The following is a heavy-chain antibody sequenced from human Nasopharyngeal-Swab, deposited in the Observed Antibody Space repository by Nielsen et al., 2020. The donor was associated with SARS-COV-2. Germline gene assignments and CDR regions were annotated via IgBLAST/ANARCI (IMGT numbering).Heavy chain of an antibody. CDR1: GGSISSSSYY. J-gene: IGHJ5*02. CDR3: ARHGCYTDVCQQLEYNWFDP. V-gene: IGHV4-39*01. D-gene: IGHD6-13*01. CDR2: IYYSGST. Sequence: SETLSLTCTVSGGSISSSSYYWGWIRQPPGKGLEWIGSIYYSGSTYYNPSLKSRVTISVDTSKNQFSLKLSSVTAADTAVYYCARHGCYTDVCQQLEYNWFDPWGQGTLVTVSS.